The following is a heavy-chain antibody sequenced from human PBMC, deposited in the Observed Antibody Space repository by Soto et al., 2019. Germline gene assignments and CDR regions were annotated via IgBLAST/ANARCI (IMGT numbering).Heavy chain of an antibody. Sequence: QVQLVQSGAEVKKPGASVTVSCKASGYTFTNHGINWVRQAPGQGLVWMGWISAYSGHTNYAQKLQDRVTMTTNTPTSTAYLELRSLRSDDTAVYYCARRPRLADNVKLDYWGQGTLVTVSS. CDR3: ARRPRLADNVKLDY. CDR2: ISAYSGHT. V-gene: IGHV1-18*01. D-gene: IGHD6-19*01. J-gene: IGHJ4*02. CDR1: GYTFTNHG.